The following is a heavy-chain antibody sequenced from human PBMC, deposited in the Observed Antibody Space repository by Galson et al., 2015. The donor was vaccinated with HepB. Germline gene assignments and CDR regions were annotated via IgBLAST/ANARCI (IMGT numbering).Heavy chain of an antibody. V-gene: IGHV3-73*01. CDR2: IRSKTKNYAT. CDR1: GFIFSGSA. Sequence: SLRLSCAASGFIFSGSAMHWVRQASGKGLERVGRIRSKTKNYATAYAASVKGRFTISRDDSKNTAYLQMNSLKTEDTAVYYCTFAGGYYDSRGYYYNVPNYGMDVWGQGATVTVSS. J-gene: IGHJ6*02. CDR3: TFAGGYYDSRGYYYNVPNYGMDV. D-gene: IGHD3-22*01.